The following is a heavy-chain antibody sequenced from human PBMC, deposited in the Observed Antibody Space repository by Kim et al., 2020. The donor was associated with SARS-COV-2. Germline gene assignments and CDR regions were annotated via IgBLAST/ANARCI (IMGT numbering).Heavy chain of an antibody. J-gene: IGHJ4*02. Sequence: ASVKVSCKASGYTFTSYGITWVRQAPGQGLEWMGWISGYNGNKNYAQKVQDRVNMTTDTSTSTAYMEVRRLRSDDTAVYYCARFHRTYYGSLRCYSHFDYWGQGTLVTVSS. CDR2: ISGYNGNK. CDR1: GYTFTSYG. CDR3: ARFHRTYYGSLRCYSHFDY. D-gene: IGHD3-10*01. V-gene: IGHV1-18*01.